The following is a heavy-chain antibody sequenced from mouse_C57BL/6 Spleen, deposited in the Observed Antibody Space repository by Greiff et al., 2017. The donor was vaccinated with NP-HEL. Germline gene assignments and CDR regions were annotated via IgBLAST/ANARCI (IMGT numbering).Heavy chain of an antibody. CDR2: IYPGSGST. J-gene: IGHJ2*01. Sequence: VQLQQPGAELVKPGASVKMSCKASGYTFTSYWITWVKQRPGQGLEWIGDIYPGSGSTNYNEKFKSKATLTVDTSSSTAYMQLSSLTSEDSAVYYCARYYYGSGSFDYWGQGTTLTVSS. CDR3: ARYYYGSGSFDY. CDR1: GYTFTSYW. V-gene: IGHV1-55*01. D-gene: IGHD1-1*01.